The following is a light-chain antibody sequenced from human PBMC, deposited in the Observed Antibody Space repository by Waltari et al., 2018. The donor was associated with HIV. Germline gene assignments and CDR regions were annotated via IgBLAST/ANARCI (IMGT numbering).Light chain of an antibody. CDR3: TSYTSSNTLVI. J-gene: IGLJ2*01. CDR2: HVS. CDR1: SRAVGGYTY. Sequence: QSALTQPASVSGSPGQSITIPCPGTSRAVGGYTYVSWYQQHPGKAPKLMIYHVSNRPSGVANRFSGSKSGNTASLTISGLQAEDEADYYCTSYTSSNTLVIFGGGTKLTVL. V-gene: IGLV2-14*03.